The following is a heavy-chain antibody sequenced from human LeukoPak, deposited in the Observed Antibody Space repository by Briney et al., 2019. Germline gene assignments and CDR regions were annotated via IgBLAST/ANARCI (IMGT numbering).Heavy chain of an antibody. CDR1: GFTFDDYA. CDR2: ITWAGADT. D-gene: IGHD6-13*01. V-gene: IGHV3-43D*03. CDR3: AKDIAIAGTTHHHLYHYMDV. J-gene: IGHJ6*03. Sequence: GGSLRLSCAASGFTFDDYAMHWVRQAPGKGLEWVSLITWAGADTFYADSVKGRFTISRDNSKNSLYLQMNSLRGEDTALYYCAKDIAIAGTTHHHLYHYMDVWGKGTTVTVSS.